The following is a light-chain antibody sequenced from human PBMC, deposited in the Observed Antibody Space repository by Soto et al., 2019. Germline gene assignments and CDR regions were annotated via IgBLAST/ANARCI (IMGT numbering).Light chain of an antibody. V-gene: IGKV3-11*01. CDR3: QQRSNWPWT. J-gene: IGKJ1*01. CDR2: DAS. CDR1: QSVSSY. Sequence: EIVLTQSPATLSLSPGERATLSCRASQSVSSYLAWYQQKPGQAPGLLIYDASNRATGIPARFSGSGSGTDFTLTISGLEPEEFAGYYCQQRSNWPWTCGQGTKVEIK.